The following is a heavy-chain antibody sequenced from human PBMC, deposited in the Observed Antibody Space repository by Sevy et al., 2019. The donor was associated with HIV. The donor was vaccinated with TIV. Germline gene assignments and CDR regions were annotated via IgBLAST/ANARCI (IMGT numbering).Heavy chain of an antibody. V-gene: IGHV4-34*01. Sequence: SETLSLTCTVSGTSFSSDSWTWIRQSPGKGLEWIGEINHTGSTNYNPSLKSRVTISVDTSKNQFSLKLTSVTAADTAIYYCARWRGIRVTMIVVVTTGYFDHWGQGTLVTISS. J-gene: IGHJ4*02. CDR3: ARWRGIRVTMIVVVTTGYFDH. CDR2: INHTGST. CDR1: GTSFSSDS. D-gene: IGHD3-22*01.